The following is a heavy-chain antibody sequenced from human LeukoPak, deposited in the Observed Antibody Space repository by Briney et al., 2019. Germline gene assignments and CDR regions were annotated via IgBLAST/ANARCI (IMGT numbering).Heavy chain of an antibody. CDR2: ISYDGSNK. CDR3: ARVAVIVVVPAASMGESYYYYFMDV. J-gene: IGHJ6*03. V-gene: IGHV3-30*01. D-gene: IGHD2-2*01. Sequence: GRSLRLSCAASGFTFSSYAMHWVRQAPGKGLEWVAVISYDGSNKYYADSVKGRFTISRDNSKNTLYLQMNSLRPEDTAVYYCARVAVIVVVPAASMGESYYYYFMDVWGKGTTVTVSS. CDR1: GFTFSSYA.